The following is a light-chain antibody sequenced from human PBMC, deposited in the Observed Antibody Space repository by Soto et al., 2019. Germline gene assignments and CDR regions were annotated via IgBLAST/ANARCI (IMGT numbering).Light chain of an antibody. CDR2: VAS. CDR1: QSVNSN. CDR3: QQYNIWPT. Sequence: EIVMTQSPATLSVSPGERATLSCRASQSVNSNLAWYQQKPGQAPRLLIYVASTRATGVPARFSGSGSGTEFILTISLLHYEDFAVYFCQQYNIWPTFGQGTKVEIK. J-gene: IGKJ1*01. V-gene: IGKV3-15*01.